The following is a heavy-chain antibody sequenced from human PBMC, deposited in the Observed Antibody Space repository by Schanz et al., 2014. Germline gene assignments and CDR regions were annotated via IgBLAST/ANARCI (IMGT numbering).Heavy chain of an antibody. V-gene: IGHV1-69*08. CDR2: ITPTLGKV. CDR1: GGTFRSYT. J-gene: IGHJ4*02. Sequence: QVPLVQSGAEVKKPGSSVKVSWKASGGTFRSYTVSWVRQAPGQGLEWMGRITPTLGKVDYAQKFQGRVTITADISTSTAYMELISLTSEDTAVYYCARDPQYYYGSGRGYWGQGTLVTVST. CDR3: ARDPQYYYGSGRGY. D-gene: IGHD3-10*01.